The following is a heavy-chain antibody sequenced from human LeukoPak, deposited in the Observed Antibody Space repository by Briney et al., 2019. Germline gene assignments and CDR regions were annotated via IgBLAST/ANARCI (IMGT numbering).Heavy chain of an antibody. V-gene: IGHV1-24*01. Sequence: GASVKVSCKVSGYTLTELSMHWVRQAPGKGLEWMGGFDPEDGETIYAQKFQGRVTMTEDTSTDTAYMELSSLRSEDTAAYYCATSQSIVGDTPFDYWGQGTLVTVSS. CDR1: GYTLTELS. CDR3: ATSQSIVGDTPFDY. D-gene: IGHD1-26*01. CDR2: FDPEDGET. J-gene: IGHJ4*02.